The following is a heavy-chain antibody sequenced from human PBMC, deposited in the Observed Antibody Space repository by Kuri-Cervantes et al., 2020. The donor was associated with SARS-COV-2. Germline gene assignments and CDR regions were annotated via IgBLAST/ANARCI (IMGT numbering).Heavy chain of an antibody. J-gene: IGHJ3*02. CDR1: GFTFSSYW. CDR2: IKQGGSEK. Sequence: GESLKISCAASGFTFSSYWMSWVRQAPGKGLEWVANIKQGGSEKYYVDSVKGRFTISRDNAKNSLYLQMNSLRAEDTAVYYCARVIEDTADAFDIWGQGTMVTVS. V-gene: IGHV3-7*01. CDR3: ARVIEDTADAFDI. D-gene: IGHD5-18*01.